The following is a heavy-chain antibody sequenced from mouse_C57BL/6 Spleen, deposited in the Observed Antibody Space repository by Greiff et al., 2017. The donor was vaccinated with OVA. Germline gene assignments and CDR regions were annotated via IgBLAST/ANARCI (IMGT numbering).Heavy chain of an antibody. V-gene: IGHV1-26*01. CDR2: INPNNGGT. D-gene: IGHD2-2*01. CDR1: GYTFTDYD. CDR3: ASVWLLPWFAY. Sequence: VQLQQSGPELVKPGASVKISCKASGYTFTDYDMNWVKQSHGKSLEWIGDINPNNGGTSYKQKFKGKATLTVDKTSSTAYMELRSLTSVDSAVYYCASVWLLPWFAYWGQGTLVTVSS. J-gene: IGHJ3*01.